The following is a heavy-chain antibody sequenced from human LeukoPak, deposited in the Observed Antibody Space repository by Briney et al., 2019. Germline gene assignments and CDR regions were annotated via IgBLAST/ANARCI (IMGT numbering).Heavy chain of an antibody. CDR2: IWYDGSGK. CDR1: GFTFSNYG. J-gene: IGHJ4*02. CDR3: ARGNYDSSGSFDY. D-gene: IGHD3-22*01. Sequence: GGSLRLSCAASGFTFSNYGMHWVRQAPGKGLEWVALIWYDGSGKYYADSVKGRFTISRDNSKSTLYLQMNSLRAEDTAVYYCARGNYDSSGSFDYWGQGTLVTVSS. V-gene: IGHV3-33*01.